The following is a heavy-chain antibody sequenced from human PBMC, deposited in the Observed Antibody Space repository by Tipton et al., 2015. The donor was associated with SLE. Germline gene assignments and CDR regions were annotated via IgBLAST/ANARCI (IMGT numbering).Heavy chain of an antibody. V-gene: IGHV3-74*01. J-gene: IGHJ5*02. Sequence: SLRLSCAASGFTFSSYWMHWVRRAPGKGLDWVSYINNDGSMTRYADSVKGRFTISRDNAKNTLYLQMTTLSVEDTAVYYCARDDEINSAWYIWLDPWGQGTLVNVFS. CDR3: ARDDEINSAWYIWLDP. CDR2: INNDGSMT. D-gene: IGHD2-8*02. CDR1: GFTFSSYW.